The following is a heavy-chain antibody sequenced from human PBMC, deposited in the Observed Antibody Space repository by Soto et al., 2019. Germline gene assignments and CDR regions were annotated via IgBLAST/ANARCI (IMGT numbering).Heavy chain of an antibody. V-gene: IGHV4-30-2*01. CDR2: IYHSGST. CDR3: ARVFVDYYDSSGYPRSHYFDY. J-gene: IGHJ4*02. Sequence: SETLSLTCAVSGCSISSGGYSWSWIRQPPGKGLEWIGYIYHSGSTYYNPSLKSRVTISVDRSKNQFSLKLSSVTAADTAVYYCARVFVDYYDSSGYPRSHYFDYWGQGTLVTVSS. CDR1: GCSISSGGYS. D-gene: IGHD3-22*01.